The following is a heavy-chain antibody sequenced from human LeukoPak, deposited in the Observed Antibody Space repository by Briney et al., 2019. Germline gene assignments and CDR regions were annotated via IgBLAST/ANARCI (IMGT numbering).Heavy chain of an antibody. CDR2: INPSGGST. Sequence: ASVKVSCKASGYTFTSYYMHWVRQAPGQGLEWMGIINPSGGSTSYAQKFQGRVTMTRDTSTSTVYMELSSLRSEDTTVYYCARDLRPDWRSWWFDPWGQGTLVTVS. J-gene: IGHJ5*02. V-gene: IGHV1-46*01. CDR3: ARDLRPDWRSWWFDP. CDR1: GYTFTSYY. D-gene: IGHD3-9*01.